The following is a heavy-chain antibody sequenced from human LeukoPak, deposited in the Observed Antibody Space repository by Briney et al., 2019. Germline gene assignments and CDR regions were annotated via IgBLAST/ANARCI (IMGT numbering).Heavy chain of an antibody. CDR3: ARGLGVTAATKSVEKGDY. Sequence: SETLSLTCAVYGGSFSGYYWTWIRQPPGKGPEWIGEINHSGSSNNNPSLKSRVTISVDTSKNLFSLKLSSVTAADTAVYYCARGLGVTAATKSVEKGDYWGQGTLVTVSS. CDR1: GGSFSGYY. V-gene: IGHV4-34*01. J-gene: IGHJ4*02. D-gene: IGHD1-26*01. CDR2: INHSGSS.